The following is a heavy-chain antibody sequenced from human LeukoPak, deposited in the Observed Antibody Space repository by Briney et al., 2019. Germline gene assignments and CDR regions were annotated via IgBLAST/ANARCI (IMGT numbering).Heavy chain of an antibody. J-gene: IGHJ5*02. CDR2: IYYSGST. V-gene: IGHV4-39*01. D-gene: IGHD2-15*01. CDR1: LGSLSSSSYY. CDR3: ARPRGSPIGGYNWFDP. Sequence: SETLSLTCTVSLGSLSSSSYYWGWIRQPPGKGLEWIGSIYYSGSTYYNPSLKSRVPISVATSKNQFSLTLSAVTAADTAVYYCARPRGSPIGGYNWFDPWGQGTLVTVSS.